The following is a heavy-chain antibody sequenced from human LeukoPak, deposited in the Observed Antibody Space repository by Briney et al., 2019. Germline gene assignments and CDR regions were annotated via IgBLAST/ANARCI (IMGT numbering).Heavy chain of an antibody. J-gene: IGHJ6*02. CDR2: FDPKDGET. D-gene: IGHD1-1*01. Sequence: ASVKVSCKASGYTFTSYDINWVRQAPGKGLEWMGGFDPKDGETIYAQKFQGRVTMTEDTSTDTAYMELSSLRSEDTAVCYCATEINDYPGYYYYGMDVWGQGTTVTVSS. V-gene: IGHV1-24*01. CDR1: GYTFTSYD. CDR3: ATEINDYPGYYYYGMDV.